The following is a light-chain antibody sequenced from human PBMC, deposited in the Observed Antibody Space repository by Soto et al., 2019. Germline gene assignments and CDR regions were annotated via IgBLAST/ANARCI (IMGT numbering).Light chain of an antibody. Sequence: IVLTHSPCTLSLYPGERATLSCRASQSVSSSYLAWYQQKPGQAPRLLIYGASSRATGIPDRFSGSGSGTDFTLTISRLEPEDFAVYYCQQYGISPRTFGQGTKVDIK. V-gene: IGKV3-20*01. CDR1: QSVSSSY. CDR2: GAS. CDR3: QQYGISPRT. J-gene: IGKJ1*01.